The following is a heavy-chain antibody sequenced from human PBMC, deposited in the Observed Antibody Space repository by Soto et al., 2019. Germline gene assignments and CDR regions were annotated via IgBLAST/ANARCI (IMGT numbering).Heavy chain of an antibody. CDR2: IGTAGDT. CDR3: ARGRYSSGWREWYFDY. Sequence: PGGSLRLSXAASGFTFSSYDMHWVRQATGKGLEWVSAIGTAGDTYYPGSVKGRFTISRENAKNSLYLQMNSLRAGDTAVYYCARGRYSSGWREWYFDYWGQGTLVTVS. CDR1: GFTFSSYD. V-gene: IGHV3-13*01. J-gene: IGHJ4*02. D-gene: IGHD6-19*01.